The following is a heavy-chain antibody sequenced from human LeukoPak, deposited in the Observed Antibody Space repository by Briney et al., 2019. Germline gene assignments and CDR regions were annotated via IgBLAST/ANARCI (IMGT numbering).Heavy chain of an antibody. J-gene: IGHJ6*03. D-gene: IGHD3-10*01. Sequence: GGSLRLSCAASGFTFSSYGMSWVRQAPGKGLEWVSAISGSGGSTYYADSVKGRFTISRDNSKNTLYLQMNSLRAEDTAVYYCAKVGITMVRGVIITWYYYYMDVWGKGTTVTISS. CDR3: AKVGITMVRGVIITWYYYYMDV. CDR2: ISGSGGST. CDR1: GFTFSSYG. V-gene: IGHV3-23*01.